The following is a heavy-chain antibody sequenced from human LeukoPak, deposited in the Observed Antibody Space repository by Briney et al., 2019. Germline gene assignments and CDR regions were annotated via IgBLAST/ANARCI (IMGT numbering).Heavy chain of an antibody. V-gene: IGHV1-2*02. CDR3: ARQQQLLNY. Sequence: ASVKVSCKASGYTFTGYYMHWVRQAPGQGLEWMGWFNPDSGGTHYAQKFQGRVTMTRDTSISTAYMELNRLRSDDTAVYYCARQQQLLNYWGQGTLVTVSS. J-gene: IGHJ4*02. CDR1: GYTFTGYY. CDR2: FNPDSGGT. D-gene: IGHD6-13*01.